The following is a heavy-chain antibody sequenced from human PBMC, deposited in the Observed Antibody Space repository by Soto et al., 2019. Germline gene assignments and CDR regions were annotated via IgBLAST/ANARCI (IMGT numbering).Heavy chain of an antibody. CDR3: TTDPSITIFGVVIHYYYMDV. CDR2: IKSKTDGGTT. D-gene: IGHD3-3*01. J-gene: IGHJ6*03. CDR1: GFTFSNAW. Sequence: EVQLGESGGGLVKPGGSLRLSCAASGFTFSNAWMSWVRQAPGKGLEWVGRIKSKTDGGTTDYAAPVKGRFTISRDDSKNTLYLQMNSLKTEDTAVYYCTTDPSITIFGVVIHYYYMDVWGKGTTVTVSS. V-gene: IGHV3-15*01.